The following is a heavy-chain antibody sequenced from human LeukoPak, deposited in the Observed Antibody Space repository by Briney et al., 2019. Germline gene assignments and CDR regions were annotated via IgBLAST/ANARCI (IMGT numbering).Heavy chain of an antibody. CDR1: GFTIATDR. J-gene: IGHJ6*03. D-gene: IGHD3-16*02. Sequence: PGGSLRLSCVGSGFTIATDRMSWVRLAPGKGLERVAIIRQDGSEKYYVDSVKGRFTISRDNAKNSLYMQMNSLRAEDRAVYYCARDPGSAFGGVIVKVYYYYMDVWGKRTTVTVSS. CDR2: IRQDGSEK. CDR3: ARDPGSAFGGVIVKVYYYYMDV. V-gene: IGHV3-7*01.